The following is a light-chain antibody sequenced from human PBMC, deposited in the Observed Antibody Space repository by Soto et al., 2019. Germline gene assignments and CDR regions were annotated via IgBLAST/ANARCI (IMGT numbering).Light chain of an antibody. V-gene: IGKV3-11*01. CDR3: QPRSNWPPYT. Sequence: EIVLTQSPATLSLSPGERATLSCRASQSVSSYLAWYQQKPGQAPRLLIYDASNWATGIPARFSGSGSGTDFTLTISSLEPEDFAVYYCQPRSNWPPYTFGQGTELEIK. CDR1: QSVSSY. J-gene: IGKJ2*01. CDR2: DAS.